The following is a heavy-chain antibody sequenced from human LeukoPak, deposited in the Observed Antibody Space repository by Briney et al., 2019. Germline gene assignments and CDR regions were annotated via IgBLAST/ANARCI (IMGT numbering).Heavy chain of an antibody. D-gene: IGHD3-16*01. J-gene: IGHJ4*02. CDR2: INPSGGST. CDR3: GRESLGDLFYFDY. V-gene: IGHV1-46*01. Sequence: ASVKVSCKASGYTFTSHYMHWVRQAPGQGLEWMGIINPSGGSTSYSQKFQGRLTMTRDMSTSTVYMELSSLTSEDTAVYSCGRESLGDLFYFDYWGQGSLVTVSS. CDR1: GYTFTSHY.